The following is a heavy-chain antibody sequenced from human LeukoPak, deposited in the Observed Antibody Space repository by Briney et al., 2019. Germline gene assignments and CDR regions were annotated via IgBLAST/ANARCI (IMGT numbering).Heavy chain of an antibody. CDR1: GDSVTSPY. D-gene: IGHD3-10*01. V-gene: IGHV4-59*08. CDR2: ISYTADS. J-gene: IGHJ4*02. Sequence: AETLSLTCSVSGDSVTSPYLSWIRQPPGKGLEWIGYISYTADSNYNPSLKSRVTISTDKSKNQFSLKLSSVTATDTAVYYCATSTHSGSYRAHWGQGTLVTVSS. CDR3: ATSTHSGSYRAH.